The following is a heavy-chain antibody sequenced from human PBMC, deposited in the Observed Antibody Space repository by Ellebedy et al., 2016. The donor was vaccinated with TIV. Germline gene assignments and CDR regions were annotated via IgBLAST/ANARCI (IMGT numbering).Heavy chain of an antibody. Sequence: GESLKISCEASGFTFSSYAMHWVRQAPGKGLEWVAVISYDGSNKYYADSVKGRFTVSRDNSENTLYLQMNSLRDEDTAVYYCAKDVDTTMVSYFDSWGQGTLVTVSS. CDR3: AKDVDTTMVSYFDS. D-gene: IGHD5-18*01. V-gene: IGHV3-30*04. J-gene: IGHJ4*02. CDR2: ISYDGSNK. CDR1: GFTFSSYA.